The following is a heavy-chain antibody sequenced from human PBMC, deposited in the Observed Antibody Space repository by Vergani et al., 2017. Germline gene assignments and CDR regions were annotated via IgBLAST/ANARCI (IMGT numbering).Heavy chain of an antibody. Sequence: EVQLVESGGGLVKPGGSLRLSCAASGFTFSSYSMNWVRQAPGKGLEWVSSISSSSSYIYYADSVKGRFTISRDNAKNSLYLQMNSLRAEDTAVYYCARANVGYTISLKTPTPFDYWGQGTLVTVSS. CDR3: ARANVGYTISLKTPTPFDY. V-gene: IGHV3-21*01. J-gene: IGHJ4*02. D-gene: IGHD5-24*01. CDR2: ISSSSSYI. CDR1: GFTFSSYS.